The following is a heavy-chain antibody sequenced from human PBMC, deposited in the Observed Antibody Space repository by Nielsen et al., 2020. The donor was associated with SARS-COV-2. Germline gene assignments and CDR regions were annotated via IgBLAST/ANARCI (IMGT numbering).Heavy chain of an antibody. CDR2: IRGQVFGGAK. CDR3: AREGDVDTAMACFDY. V-gene: IGHV3-49*04. J-gene: IGHJ4*02. D-gene: IGHD5-18*01. CDR1: GFSFGEYG. Sequence: GESLKISCTTSGFSFGEYGLTWVRQAPGKGLEWVGFIRGQVFGGAKEYAASVKDRFVITRDESKSIMYLQMNSLKTEDTAVYYCAREGDVDTAMACFDYWGQGTLVTVSS.